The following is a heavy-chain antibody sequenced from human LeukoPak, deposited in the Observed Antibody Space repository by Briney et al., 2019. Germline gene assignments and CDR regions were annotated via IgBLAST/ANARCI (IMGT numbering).Heavy chain of an antibody. Sequence: GASVKVSCKASGYTFTGYYMHWVRQAPGQGLEWMGWINPNGGGTNYAQKFQGGVTMTRDTSISTAYMELSRLRSDDTAVYYCARSPSWSSSWYDYWGQGTLVTVSS. J-gene: IGHJ4*02. CDR3: ARSPSWSSSWYDY. CDR1: GYTFTGYY. CDR2: INPNGGGT. D-gene: IGHD6-13*01. V-gene: IGHV1-2*02.